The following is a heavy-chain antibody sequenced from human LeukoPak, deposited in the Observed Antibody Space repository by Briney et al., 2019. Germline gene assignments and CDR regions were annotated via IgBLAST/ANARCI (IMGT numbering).Heavy chain of an antibody. CDR1: GFTFSSHS. CDR3: VSFYEAY. J-gene: IGHJ4*02. Sequence: PGGSLRLSCAASGFTFSSHSMNWVRQAPGKGLVWVSHINSDGSWTSYADSVKGRFTISKDNAKNTVYLQMNNLRAEDTAVYYCVSFYEAYWGRGTLVTVSS. V-gene: IGHV3-74*01. CDR2: INSDGSWT. D-gene: IGHD2/OR15-2a*01.